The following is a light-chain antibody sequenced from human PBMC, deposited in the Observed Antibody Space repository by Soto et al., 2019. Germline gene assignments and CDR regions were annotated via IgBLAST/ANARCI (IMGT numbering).Light chain of an antibody. CDR2: AAS. CDR3: QQSYSTEYT. Sequence: DIQMTQSPSSLSASVGDRVTITCRASQSISSYLNWYQQKPGKAPKLLIYAASSLQSGVPSRFSGSGYGKDFTLTISSLQPEDFATYYCQQSYSTEYTFGQGTKLEIK. V-gene: IGKV1-39*01. J-gene: IGKJ2*01. CDR1: QSISSY.